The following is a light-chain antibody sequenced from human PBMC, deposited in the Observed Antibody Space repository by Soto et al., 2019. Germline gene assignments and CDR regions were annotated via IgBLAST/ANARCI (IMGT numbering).Light chain of an antibody. CDR2: EVS. V-gene: IGLV2-14*01. CDR1: SSDVGGYNY. Sequence: QSVLTQPASVAGSPGQSITISCTGTSSDVGGYNYVSWYQQHPGKAPKLMIYEVSNRPSGVSNRFSGSKSGNTASLTISGLQTEYDADYYCSSYTSSRTLVFGGGTKLTVL. J-gene: IGLJ3*02. CDR3: SSYTSSRTLV.